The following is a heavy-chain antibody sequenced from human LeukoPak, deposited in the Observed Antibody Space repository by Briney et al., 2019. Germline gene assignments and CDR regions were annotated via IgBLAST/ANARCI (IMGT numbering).Heavy chain of an antibody. J-gene: IGHJ5*02. Sequence: GGSLRLSCVASGFTYDDYAMHWVRQAPGKCLEWVSFISWNSGTTFYADSVKGRFTISRDNNKNSLYLQMNSLRVEDTALYYCVKDGRSGWYFNWFDPWGQGTLVTVCS. CDR2: ISWNSGTT. V-gene: IGHV3-43D*03. CDR1: GFTYDDYA. CDR3: VKDGRSGWYFNWFDP. D-gene: IGHD6-19*01.